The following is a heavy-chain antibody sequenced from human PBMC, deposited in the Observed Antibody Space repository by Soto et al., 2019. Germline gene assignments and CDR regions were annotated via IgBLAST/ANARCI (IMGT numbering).Heavy chain of an antibody. V-gene: IGHV1-2*04. CDR2: INPNSGGT. J-gene: IGHJ5*01. D-gene: IGHD6-19*01. Sequence: QVQLVQSGAEVKKPGASVKVSCKASGYTFTGYYMHWVRQAPGQGLEWMGWINPNSGGTNYAQKFQGWVTMTRDTSISTAYMELSRLRSDDTAVYYCARDLGYSSGWYNWFDSWGQGTLVTVSS. CDR3: ARDLGYSSGWYNWFDS. CDR1: GYTFTGYY.